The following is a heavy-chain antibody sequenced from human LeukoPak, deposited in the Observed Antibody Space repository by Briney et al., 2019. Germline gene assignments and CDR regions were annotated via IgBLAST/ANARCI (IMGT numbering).Heavy chain of an antibody. Sequence: SETLSLTCAVYGGSFSGYYWSWIRQPPGKGLEWIGEINHSGSTNYNPSLKSRVTISVDTSKNQFSLELSSVTAADTAVYYCARGPLWFGELLYSWGQGTLVTVSS. D-gene: IGHD3-10*01. V-gene: IGHV4-34*01. CDR3: ARGPLWFGELLYS. CDR1: GGSFSGYY. J-gene: IGHJ5*02. CDR2: INHSGST.